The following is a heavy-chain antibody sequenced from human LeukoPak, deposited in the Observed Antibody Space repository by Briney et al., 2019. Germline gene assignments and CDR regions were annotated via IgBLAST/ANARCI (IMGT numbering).Heavy chain of an antibody. J-gene: IGHJ5*02. CDR3: ARVPGVFYDTLTGYGSGWLDP. V-gene: IGHV4-61*02. CDR1: GDSISSGDYY. Sequence: SETLSLTCTVSGDSISSGDYYWSWIRQPAGKGLEWIGRISSSGSTYYNPSLRSRAAISVDTSRNQFSLRLRSMTAADTAVYYCARVPGVFYDTLTGYGSGWLDPWGQGTLVTVPS. D-gene: IGHD3-9*01. CDR2: ISSSGST.